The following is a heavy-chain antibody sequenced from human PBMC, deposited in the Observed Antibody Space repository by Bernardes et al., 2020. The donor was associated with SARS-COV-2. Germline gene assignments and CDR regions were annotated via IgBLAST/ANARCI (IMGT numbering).Heavy chain of an antibody. V-gene: IGHV3-23*01. CDR2: ISGSGGST. Sequence: GGSLRLSCAASGFTFSSYAMSWVRQAPGKGLEWVSAISGSGGSTYNADSVKDRFTISRDNSKNTLYLQMNSLRAEDTAVYYCAKSPRYSVDYFDYWGQGTLVTVSS. J-gene: IGHJ4*02. CDR1: GFTFSSYA. CDR3: AKSPRYSVDYFDY. D-gene: IGHD2-21*01.